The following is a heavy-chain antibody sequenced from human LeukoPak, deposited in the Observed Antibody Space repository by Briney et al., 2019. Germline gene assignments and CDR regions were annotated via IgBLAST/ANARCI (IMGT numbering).Heavy chain of an antibody. V-gene: IGHV3-23*01. Sequence: GGSLRLSCAASGFTFSSYAMSWVRQAPGKGLEWVSAISGSGGSTYYADSVKGRFTISRDNSKNTLYLQMNSLRAEDTAVYYCAKGEYYDSGGYNNYWGQGTLVTVSS. CDR3: AKGEYYDSGGYNNY. CDR1: GFTFSSYA. CDR2: ISGSGGST. D-gene: IGHD3-22*01. J-gene: IGHJ4*02.